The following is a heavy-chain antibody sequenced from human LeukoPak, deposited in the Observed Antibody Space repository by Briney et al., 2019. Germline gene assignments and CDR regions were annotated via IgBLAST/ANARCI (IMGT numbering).Heavy chain of an antibody. V-gene: IGHV3-48*01. CDR3: GRSAVAGKNWFDP. Sequence: PGGSLRLSCAASGFIFNGYNMNWVRQAPGKGLEWISYITSSSSSNSYADSVKGRFSISRDNAKNSLYLQMNSLRVDDTAVYYCGRSAVAGKNWFDPWGQGTLVTVSS. CDR2: ITSSSSSN. CDR1: GFIFNGYN. J-gene: IGHJ5*02. D-gene: IGHD6-19*01.